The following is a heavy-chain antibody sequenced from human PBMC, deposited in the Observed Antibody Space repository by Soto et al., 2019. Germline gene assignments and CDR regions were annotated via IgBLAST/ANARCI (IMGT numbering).Heavy chain of an antibody. CDR3: AKDGGYCSGGSCPYNWFDP. V-gene: IGHV3-23*01. D-gene: IGHD2-15*01. CDR1: GFTFSSYA. J-gene: IGHJ5*02. Sequence: GGSLRLSCAASGFTFSSYAMSWVRQAPGKGLEWVSAISGSGGSTYYADSVKGRFTISRDNSKNTLYLQMSSLRAEDTAVYYCAKDGGYCSGGSCPYNWFDPWGQGTLVTVSS. CDR2: ISGSGGST.